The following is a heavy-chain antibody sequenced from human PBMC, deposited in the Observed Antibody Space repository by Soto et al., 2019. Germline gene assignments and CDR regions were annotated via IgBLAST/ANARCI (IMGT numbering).Heavy chain of an antibody. J-gene: IGHJ6*02. CDR3: AKDKSAQLWSYYGMDV. Sequence: QVQLVESGGGVVQPGRSLRLSCAASGFTFSSYGMHWVRQAPGKGLEWVAVISYDGSNKYYADSVKGRFTISRDNSKNTLYLQMNSLRAEDTAVYYCAKDKSAQLWSYYGMDVWGQGTTVTVSS. CDR2: ISYDGSNK. V-gene: IGHV3-30*18. D-gene: IGHD5-18*01. CDR1: GFTFSSYG.